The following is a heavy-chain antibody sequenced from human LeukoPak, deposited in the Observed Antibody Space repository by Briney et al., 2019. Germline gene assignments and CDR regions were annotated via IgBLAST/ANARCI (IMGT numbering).Heavy chain of an antibody. CDR2: TYYRSTWYN. V-gene: IGHV6-1*01. Sequence: SQTLSLTCAISGDSVSSNSVTWNWIRQSPSRGLEWLGRTYYRSTWYNDYVVSVRGRITANPDTSKNQFSLHLNSVTPEDTAVYYCARRLTQYDCFDPWGQGILVTVSS. CDR1: GDSVSSNSVT. J-gene: IGHJ5*02. CDR3: ARRLTQYDCFDP. D-gene: IGHD2-2*01.